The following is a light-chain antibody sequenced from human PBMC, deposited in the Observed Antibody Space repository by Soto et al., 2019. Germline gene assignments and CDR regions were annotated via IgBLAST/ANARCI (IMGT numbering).Light chain of an antibody. J-gene: IGKJ1*01. Sequence: VVMTQSTLSLPVPLGQPASISCRSSQVLVVSDGNTYLSWFHQRPGQSPRRLMYTISDRASGVPDRFSGSGSGTDFTLKISGLEAEDVGVYYCMQSAHWPWPFGPGTKV. V-gene: IGKV2-30*01. CDR1: QVLVVSDGNTY. CDR3: MQSAHWPWP. CDR2: TIS.